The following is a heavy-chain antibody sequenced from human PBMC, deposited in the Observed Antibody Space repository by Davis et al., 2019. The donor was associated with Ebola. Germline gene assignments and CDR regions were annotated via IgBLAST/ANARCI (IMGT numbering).Heavy chain of an antibody. Sequence: PSETLSLTCTVSGGSISSGDYYWGWIRQPPGKGLEWIGYIYYSGSTYYNPSLKSRVTISVDTSKNQFSLKLSSVTAADTAVYYCAREVGAEGIGRVDYYYYYMDVWGKGTTVTVSS. CDR2: IYYSGST. CDR1: GGSISSGDYY. J-gene: IGHJ6*03. CDR3: AREVGAEGIGRVDYYYYYMDV. D-gene: IGHD4/OR15-4a*01. V-gene: IGHV4-30-4*01.